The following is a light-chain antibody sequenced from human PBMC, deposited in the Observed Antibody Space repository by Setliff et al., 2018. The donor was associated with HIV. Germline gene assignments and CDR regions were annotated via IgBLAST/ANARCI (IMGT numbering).Light chain of an antibody. V-gene: IGLV2-11*01. J-gene: IGLJ3*02. CDR1: SNDVGAHNH. CDR3: CAHAGRFNWT. CDR2: DVT. Sequence: QSALTQPRSVSGSPGQSVTISCTGTSNDVGAHNHVSWYQQRPDKAPKLIIYDVTERPSGVPDRFSGSKSGNTASLTISGLQGEDEAAYHCCAHAGRFNWTFGGGTKVTVL.